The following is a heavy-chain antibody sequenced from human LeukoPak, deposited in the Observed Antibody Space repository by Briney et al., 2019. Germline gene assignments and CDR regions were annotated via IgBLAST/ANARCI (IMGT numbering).Heavy chain of an antibody. CDR3: ARYSTSRHYFDY. CDR1: GGSISRSTYY. J-gene: IGHJ4*02. V-gene: IGHV4-39*07. CDR2: IYTSGST. D-gene: IGHD6-6*01. Sequence: SETLSLTCTVSGGSISRSTYYWGWIRQPPGKGLEWIGRIYTSGSTNYNPSLKSRVTMSVDTSKNQFSLKLTSVTAADTAVYYCARYSTSRHYFDYWGQGTLVTVSS.